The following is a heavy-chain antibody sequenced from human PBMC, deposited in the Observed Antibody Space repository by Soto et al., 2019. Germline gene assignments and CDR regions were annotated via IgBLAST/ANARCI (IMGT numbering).Heavy chain of an antibody. J-gene: IGHJ6*02. CDR2: IYTSGST. D-gene: IGHD2-2*01. V-gene: IGHV4-4*07. Sequence: QVQLQESGPGLVKPSETLSLTCTVSGGSISSYYWSWIRQPAGKGLEWIGRIYTSGSTNYTPSLKSRVTLSVDTSKNPFSLKLSSVTAADTAVYYCARDKGYCSSTSCYKLDVWCQGTTGTVSS. CDR1: GGSISSYY. CDR3: ARDKGYCSSTSCYKLDV.